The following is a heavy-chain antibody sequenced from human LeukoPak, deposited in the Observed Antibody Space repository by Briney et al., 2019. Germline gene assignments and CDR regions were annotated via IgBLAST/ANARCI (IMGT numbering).Heavy chain of an antibody. Sequence: PGGSLRLSCEVFGFTFSSYEMNWVRQAPGKGLEWVSYISSSGSTKHYADSVKGRFTISRDNAKNSLSLQMNSLRAEDTAVYYCAREFWLVPWGQGTLVTISS. CDR1: GFTFSSYE. J-gene: IGHJ5*02. CDR3: AREFWLVP. CDR2: ISSSGSTK. V-gene: IGHV3-48*03.